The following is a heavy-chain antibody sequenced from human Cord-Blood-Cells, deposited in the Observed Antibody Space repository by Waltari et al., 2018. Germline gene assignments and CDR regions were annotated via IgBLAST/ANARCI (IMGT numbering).Heavy chain of an antibody. D-gene: IGHD2-2*03. Sequence: QVQLQQWGAGLLKPSETLSLTCAVYGGSFSGYYWSCIRQPPGKGREWIGEINHRENTNSTPPPKSPVTISVATSKNQFSLKLSSVTAADTAVYYCARSKSGGYCSSTSCYSLDYWGQGTLVTVSS. V-gene: IGHV4-34*01. CDR3: ARSKSGGYCSSTSCYSLDY. CDR2: INHRENT. J-gene: IGHJ4*02. CDR1: GGSFSGYY.